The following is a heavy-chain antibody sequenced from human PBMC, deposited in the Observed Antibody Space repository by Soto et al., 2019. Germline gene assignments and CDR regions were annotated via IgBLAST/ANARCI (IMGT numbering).Heavy chain of an antibody. CDR3: ARGHSYAQPNPGYYYYYMDV. J-gene: IGHJ6*03. V-gene: IGHV4-59*01. CDR1: GGSISSYF. CDR2: IYYSGST. Sequence: SETLSLTCTVSGGSISSYFWSWIRQHPGKGLEWIGYIYYSGSTNYNPSLKSRVTISVDTSKNQFSLKLSSVTAADTAVYYCARGHSYAQPNPGYYYYYMDVWGKGTTVTVSS. D-gene: IGHD1-26*01.